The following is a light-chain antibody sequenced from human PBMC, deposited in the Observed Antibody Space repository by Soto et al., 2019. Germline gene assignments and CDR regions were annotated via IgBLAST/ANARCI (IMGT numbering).Light chain of an antibody. J-gene: IGKJ1*01. Sequence: DIQMTQSPSTLSASVGDRVTITCRASQSISTWLAWYQQKPGRATKLLIYDASSLESGVPSRFSGSGSGTEFTLTISSLQPDDFATYYCQHYNSYSEAFGQGTKVDIK. CDR3: QHYNSYSEA. CDR2: DAS. V-gene: IGKV1-5*01. CDR1: QSISTW.